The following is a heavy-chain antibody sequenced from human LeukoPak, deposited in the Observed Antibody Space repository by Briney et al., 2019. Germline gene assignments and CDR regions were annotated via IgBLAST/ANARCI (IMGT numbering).Heavy chain of an antibody. CDR3: ARDSSTMVRGYFDY. J-gene: IGHJ4*02. D-gene: IGHD3-10*01. V-gene: IGHV3-30-3*01. CDR2: ISYDGSNK. Sequence: GGSLRLSCAASGFTFSSYAMHWVRQAPGKGLEWVAVISYDGSNKYYADSVKGRFTISRDNSKNTLYLQMNSLRAEDTAVYYCARDSSTMVRGYFDYWGQGALVTVSS. CDR1: GFTFSSYA.